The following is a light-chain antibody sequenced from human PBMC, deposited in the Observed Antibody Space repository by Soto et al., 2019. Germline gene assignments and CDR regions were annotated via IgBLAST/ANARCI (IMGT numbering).Light chain of an antibody. CDR1: QSVSSH. CDR3: QQASNWPRT. J-gene: IGKJ1*01. Sequence: EIVITQSPATLSVSPGESATLSCRASQSVSSHLGWFQQKPGQVPRLLIYGASHRVPGIPARFSGSGSGTEFTLTISGLQSEDFAVYYCQQASNWPRTFGQGTKVDIK. V-gene: IGKV3-15*01. CDR2: GAS.